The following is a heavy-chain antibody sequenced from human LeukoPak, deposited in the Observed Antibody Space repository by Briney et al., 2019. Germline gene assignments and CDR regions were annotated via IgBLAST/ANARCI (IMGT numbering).Heavy chain of an antibody. CDR2: ISSSSSYI. J-gene: IGHJ6*03. Sequence: GGSLRLSCAASGFTFSNAWMSWVRQAPGKGLEWVSSISSSSSYIYYADSVKGRFTISRDNAKNSLYLQMNSLRAEDTAVYYCARAYYDFWVPGYMDVWGKGTTVTVSS. CDR3: ARAYYDFWVPGYMDV. CDR1: GFTFSNAW. D-gene: IGHD3-3*01. V-gene: IGHV3-21*01.